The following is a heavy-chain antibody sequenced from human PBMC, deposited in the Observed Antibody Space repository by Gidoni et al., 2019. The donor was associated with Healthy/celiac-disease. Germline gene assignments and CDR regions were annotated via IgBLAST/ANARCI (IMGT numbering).Heavy chain of an antibody. CDR2: INPNSGGT. Sequence: QVQLVQSGAEVKKPGASVKVSCKASGYTFPGYYMHWVRQAPGQGLEWMGRINPNSGGTNYAQKFQGRVTMTRDTSISTAYMELSRLRSDDTAVYYCARDGDFWSGYPFNWFDPWGQGTLVTVSS. CDR3: ARDGDFWSGYPFNWFDP. D-gene: IGHD3-3*01. CDR1: GYTFPGYY. J-gene: IGHJ5*02. V-gene: IGHV1-2*06.